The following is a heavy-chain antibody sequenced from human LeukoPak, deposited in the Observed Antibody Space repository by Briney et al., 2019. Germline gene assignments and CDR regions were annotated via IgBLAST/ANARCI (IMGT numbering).Heavy chain of an antibody. CDR3: ARDTGIGGYYFDY. V-gene: IGHV4-39*07. Sequence: PSETLSLTCTVSGGSISSSSYYWGWIRQPPGKGLERIGSIYYSGSTYYNPSLKSRVTISIDTSKNQFSLKLSSVTAADTAVYYCARDTGIGGYYFDYWGQGTLVTVSS. D-gene: IGHD3-10*01. CDR2: IYYSGST. J-gene: IGHJ4*02. CDR1: GGSISSSSYY.